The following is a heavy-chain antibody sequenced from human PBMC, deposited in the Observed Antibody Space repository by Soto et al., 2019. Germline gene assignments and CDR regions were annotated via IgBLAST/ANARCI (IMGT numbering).Heavy chain of an antibody. Sequence: EVQLLESGGGLVQPGGSLRLSCAASGFTFSSYAMSWVRQAPGKGLEWVSAISGSGGSTYYADSVKGRFTISRDNSKNTLYLQMNSLRAEDTAVYYCAKDPYYYDSSGYPPDYWGPGTLVTVSS. J-gene: IGHJ4*02. V-gene: IGHV3-23*01. D-gene: IGHD3-22*01. CDR3: AKDPYYYDSSGYPPDY. CDR2: ISGSGGST. CDR1: GFTFSSYA.